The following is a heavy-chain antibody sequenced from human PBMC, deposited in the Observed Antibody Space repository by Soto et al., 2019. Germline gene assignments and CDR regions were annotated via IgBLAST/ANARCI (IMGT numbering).Heavy chain of an antibody. CDR2: IYYSGST. CDR1: GGSISSSSYY. Sequence: SETLSLTCTVSGGSISSSSYYWGWIRQPPGKGLEWIGSIYYSGSTYYNPSLKSRVTISVDTSKNQFSLKLSSVTAADTAVYYCARLPHSSGWYFPDYWGQGTLVTVSS. J-gene: IGHJ4*02. CDR3: ARLPHSSGWYFPDY. D-gene: IGHD6-19*01. V-gene: IGHV4-39*01.